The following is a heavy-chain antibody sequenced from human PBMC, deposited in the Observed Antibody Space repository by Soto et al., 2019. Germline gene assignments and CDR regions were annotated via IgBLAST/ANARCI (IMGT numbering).Heavy chain of an antibody. J-gene: IGHJ4*02. CDR3: ARTGDGHHDFLDY. CDR1: GFTFSSYW. CDR2: INQDGSDY. Sequence: EVHLEESGGLVEPGGSLRLSSAASGFTFSSYWMMWVGRAPGKGLEWVANINQDGSDYNHVASVKGRFTISRDNAKNSLFLQMNALRVEDTAVYYCARTGDGHHDFLDYWGQGILVSVSS. V-gene: IGHV3-7*01. D-gene: IGHD1-1*01.